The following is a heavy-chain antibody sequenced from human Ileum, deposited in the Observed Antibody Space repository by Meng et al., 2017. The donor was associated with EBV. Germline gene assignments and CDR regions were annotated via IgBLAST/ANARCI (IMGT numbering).Heavy chain of an antibody. J-gene: IGHJ4*02. Sequence: QVQLVQSGAEVKKPXASVKVSCKASGYTFTSYYIHWVRQAPGQGLEWMGIINPSTGTTTYAQNLQGRVTMTRDTSTSTVYMELSSLRSEDTAVYYCARDCLAGYTSGWQFDYWGQGTLGTVSS. CDR1: GYTFTSYY. CDR2: INPSTGTT. D-gene: IGHD6-19*01. V-gene: IGHV1-46*04. CDR3: ARDCLAGYTSGWQFDY.